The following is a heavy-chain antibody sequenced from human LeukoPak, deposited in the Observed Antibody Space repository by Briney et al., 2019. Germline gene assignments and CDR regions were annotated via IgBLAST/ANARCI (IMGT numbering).Heavy chain of an antibody. CDR2: IYYSGST. CDR1: GGSISSSSYY. CDR3: ARHWPKWELDP. D-gene: IGHD1-26*01. V-gene: IGHV4-39*01. Sequence: PSETLSLTCTVSGGSISSSSYYWGWIRQPPGKGLEWIGSIYYSGSTYYNPSLKSRVTISVDTSKNQFSLKLSSVTAADTAVYYCARHWPKWELDPWGQGTLVTVSS. J-gene: IGHJ5*02.